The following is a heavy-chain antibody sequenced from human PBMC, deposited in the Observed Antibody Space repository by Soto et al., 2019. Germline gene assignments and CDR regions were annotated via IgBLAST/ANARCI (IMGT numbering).Heavy chain of an antibody. CDR3: ARARYGDFVTWFDS. D-gene: IGHD4-17*01. J-gene: IGHJ5*01. CDR2: IIPIFATP. V-gene: IGHV1-69*13. CDR1: GVIFSSYA. Sequence: SVKVSCKASGVIFSSYAVSWVRHVPGQGLEWMGGIIPIFATPKYGQKFQDRVTITADESTSTAYMELSSLTSDDTAVYYCARARYGDFVTWFDSWGQGTPVTVSS.